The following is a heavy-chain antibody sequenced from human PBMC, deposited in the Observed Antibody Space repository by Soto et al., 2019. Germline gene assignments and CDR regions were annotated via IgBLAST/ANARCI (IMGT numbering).Heavy chain of an antibody. V-gene: IGHV3-21*01. CDR2: ISSSSSYI. J-gene: IGHJ6*04. CDR1: GFTFSSYS. D-gene: IGHD1-26*01. Sequence: GGSLRLSCAASGFTFSSYSMNWVRQAPGKGLEWVSSISSSSSYIYYADSVKGRFTISRDNAKNSLYLQMNSLRAEDTAVYYCARDLGGALGDVWGKGTTVTVSS. CDR3: ARDLGGALGDV.